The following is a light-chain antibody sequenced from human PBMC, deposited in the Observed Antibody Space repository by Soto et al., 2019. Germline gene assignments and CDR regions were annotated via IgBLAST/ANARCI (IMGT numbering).Light chain of an antibody. CDR2: AAS. J-gene: IGKJ2*01. CDR1: QGISSY. CDR3: QQNYSYPT. Sequence: AIRMTQSPSSFSASTGDRVTITCRASQGISSYLVWYQQKPGKAPKLLIYAASTLQSGVPSRFSGSGSGTDFTLTISCLQSEDFATYYCQQNYSYPTFGQGTKLEIK. V-gene: IGKV1-8*01.